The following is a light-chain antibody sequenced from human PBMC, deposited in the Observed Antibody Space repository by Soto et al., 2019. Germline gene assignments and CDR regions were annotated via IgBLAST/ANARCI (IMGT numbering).Light chain of an antibody. CDR2: GNS. J-gene: IGLJ1*01. CDR1: SSNIGAAYA. Sequence: QSALTQPPSVSGAPGQRVTISRTGSSSNIGAAYAVHWYQQLPGTAPKLLIYGNSNRPSGVPDLFSGSKSGTSASLAITGLQAEDEADYYCQSYDRSLRAYVFGTGTKVTVL. V-gene: IGLV1-40*01. CDR3: QSYDRSLRAYV.